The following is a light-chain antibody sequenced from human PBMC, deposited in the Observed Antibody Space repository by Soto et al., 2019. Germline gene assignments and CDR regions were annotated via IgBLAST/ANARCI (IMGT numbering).Light chain of an antibody. V-gene: IGKV3-20*01. CDR2: GAS. J-gene: IGKJ1*01. Sequence: IVLTQSPCTLSLSPGERATLSCRASQSVSSSYLAWYQQKPGQAPRLLIYGASSRATGIPDRFSGSGSGTDFTLTISRLEPEDFAVYYCQQQRTFGQGT. CDR1: QSVSSSY. CDR3: QQQRT.